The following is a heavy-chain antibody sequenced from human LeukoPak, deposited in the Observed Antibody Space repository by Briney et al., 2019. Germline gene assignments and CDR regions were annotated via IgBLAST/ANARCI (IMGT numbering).Heavy chain of an antibody. Sequence: PSETLSLSCTVSGGSFSDYSWSWIRQPPGKGLEWIGEINHSGSTNYNPSLKSGVTISVDTSKNQFSLKLSSVTAADTAVYYCARHESVSGSYSIAFDIWGQGTMVTVSS. D-gene: IGHD1-26*01. J-gene: IGHJ3*02. CDR2: INHSGST. CDR3: ARHESVSGSYSIAFDI. CDR1: GGSFSDYS. V-gene: IGHV4-34*01.